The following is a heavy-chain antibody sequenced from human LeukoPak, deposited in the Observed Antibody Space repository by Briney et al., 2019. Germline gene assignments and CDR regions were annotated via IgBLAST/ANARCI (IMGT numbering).Heavy chain of an antibody. Sequence: SETPSLTCTVSGGSISSYYWSWIRQPPGKGLEWIGYIYYSGSTNYNPSLKSRVTISVDTSKNQFSLKLSSVTAADTAVYYYARGNGITEDAFDIWGQGTMVTVSS. J-gene: IGHJ3*02. V-gene: IGHV4-59*01. D-gene: IGHD3-16*01. CDR2: IYYSGST. CDR3: ARGNGITEDAFDI. CDR1: GGSISSYY.